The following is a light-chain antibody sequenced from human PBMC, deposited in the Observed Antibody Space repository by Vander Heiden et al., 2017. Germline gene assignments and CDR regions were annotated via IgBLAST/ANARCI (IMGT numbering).Light chain of an antibody. CDR1: HSISRY. CDR2: TAS. V-gene: IGKV1-39*01. J-gene: IGKJ3*01. CDR3: QQSYSTPFT. Sequence: DIQMTQSPSSLSASVGDTVTITCRSSHSISRYLNWYQQKPGKAPKLLIYTASILQSGVPSRFSGSGSETDFTLTIISLQPEDFATYYCQQSYSTPFTFGPGTKVDIK.